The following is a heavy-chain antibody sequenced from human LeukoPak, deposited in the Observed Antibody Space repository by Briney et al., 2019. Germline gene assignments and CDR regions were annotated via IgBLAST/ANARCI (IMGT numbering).Heavy chain of an antibody. CDR2: ISSSSSYI. CDR3: ARDSGLLTGYTY. Sequence: GGSLRLSCAASGFTFSSYSMNWVRQAPGKGLEWVSSISSSSSYIYYADSVKGRFTISRDNAKNSLYLQMNSLRAEDTAVYYCARDSGLLTGYTYWGQGTLVTVSS. V-gene: IGHV3-21*01. CDR1: GFTFSSYS. D-gene: IGHD3-9*01. J-gene: IGHJ4*02.